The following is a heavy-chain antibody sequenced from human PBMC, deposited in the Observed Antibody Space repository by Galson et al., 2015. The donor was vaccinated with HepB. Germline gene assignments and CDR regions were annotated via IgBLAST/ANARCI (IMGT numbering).Heavy chain of an antibody. D-gene: IGHD2-21*02. V-gene: IGHV1-69*13. CDR1: AGTFSSYA. J-gene: IGHJ5*02. CDR2: IIPIFGTA. CDR3: ARLRGGEDIVVVTAIRGRWFDP. Sequence: SVKVSCKASAGTFSSYAISWVRQAPGQGLEWMGGIIPIFGTANYAQKFQGRVTITADESTSTAYMELSSLRSEDTAVYYRARLRGGEDIVVVTAIRGRWFDPWGQGTLVTVSS.